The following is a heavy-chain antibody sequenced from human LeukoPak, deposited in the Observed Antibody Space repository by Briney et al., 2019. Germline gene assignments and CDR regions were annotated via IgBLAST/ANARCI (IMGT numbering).Heavy chain of an antibody. J-gene: IGHJ6*03. Sequence: PGGSLRLSCAASGFTFSSYSMNWVRQAPGKGLEWVSYISSSSSTIYYTDSVQGRFTISRDNAKNSLYLQMNSLRAEDTAVYYCARSVYYYYYMDVWGKGTTVTVSS. V-gene: IGHV3-48*01. CDR3: ARSVYYYYYMDV. CDR1: GFTFSSYS. CDR2: ISSSSSTI.